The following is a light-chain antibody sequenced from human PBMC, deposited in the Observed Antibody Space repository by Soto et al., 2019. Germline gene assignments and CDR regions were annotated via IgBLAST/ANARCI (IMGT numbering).Light chain of an antibody. Sequence: EIVLTQSPGTLSMSPGERATLSCRASQSVSSSALAWYQQTPGQAPRLLIFGASSRATGIPDRFSGSWSGTDFTLTISRLEPEDFAVYFCQQYGSSPTFGQGTKVAIK. CDR1: QSVSSSA. CDR2: GAS. V-gene: IGKV3-20*01. J-gene: IGKJ1*01. CDR3: QQYGSSPT.